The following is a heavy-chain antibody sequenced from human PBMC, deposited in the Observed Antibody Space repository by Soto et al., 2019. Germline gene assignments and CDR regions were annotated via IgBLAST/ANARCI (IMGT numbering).Heavy chain of an antibody. D-gene: IGHD5-12*01. Sequence: QVQLVQSGAEVKKPGSSVKVSCKASGGTFSSYAISWVRQAPGQGLEWMGGIIPIFGTPNCAKKFQGRVTITAEESTSTGVMELSSLRSGDTAVDDCARNEGDGYGRWGQGTLVNVSS. J-gene: IGHJ4*02. CDR2: IIPIFGTP. V-gene: IGHV1-69*12. CDR3: ARNEGDGYGR. CDR1: GGTFSSYA.